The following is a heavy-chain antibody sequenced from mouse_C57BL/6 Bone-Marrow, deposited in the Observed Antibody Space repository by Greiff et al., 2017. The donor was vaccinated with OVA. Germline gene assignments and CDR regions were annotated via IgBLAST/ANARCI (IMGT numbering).Heavy chain of an antibody. Sequence: HVQLQQSGAELARPGASVKMSCKASGYTFTSYTMHWVKQRPGQGLEWIGYINPSSGYTKYNQKFKDKATLTADKSSSTAYMQLSSLTSEDSAVYYCARGFLWYFDVWGTGTTVTVSS. V-gene: IGHV1-4*01. J-gene: IGHJ1*03. CDR3: ARGFLWYFDV. CDR2: INPSSGYT. CDR1: GYTFTSYT.